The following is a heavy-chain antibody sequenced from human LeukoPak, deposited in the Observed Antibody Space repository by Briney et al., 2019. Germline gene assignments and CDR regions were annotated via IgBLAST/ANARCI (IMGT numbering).Heavy chain of an antibody. D-gene: IGHD1-26*01. V-gene: IGHV1-46*01. J-gene: IGHJ6*02. CDR2: INPSGGST. Sequence: ASVKVSCKVSGYTFTSYYMHWVRQAPGQGLEWMGIINPSGGSTSYAQKFQGRVTMTRDTSTSTVYMELSSLRSEDTAVYYCASYSVGATFYYYYGMDVWGQGTTVTVSS. CDR1: GYTFTSYY. CDR3: ASYSVGATFYYYYGMDV.